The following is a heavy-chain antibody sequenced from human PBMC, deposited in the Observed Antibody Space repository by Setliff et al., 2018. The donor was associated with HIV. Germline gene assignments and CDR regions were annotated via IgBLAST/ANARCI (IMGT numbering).Heavy chain of an antibody. D-gene: IGHD6-6*01. CDR2: IYYSGST. J-gene: IGHJ6*03. V-gene: IGHV4-31*03. Sequence: PSETLSLTCTVSGDSITSGGYFWSWIRQHPGKGLEWIGHIYYSGSTYYNPSLKSRVTISVDTSKNQFSLKMSSVTAADTAVYYCARPYSSSSYYYYHMDVWGKGTAVTVSS. CDR3: ARPYSSSSYYYYHMDV. CDR1: GDSITSGGYF.